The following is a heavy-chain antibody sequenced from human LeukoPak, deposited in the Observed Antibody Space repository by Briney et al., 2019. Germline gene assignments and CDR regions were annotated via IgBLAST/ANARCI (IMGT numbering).Heavy chain of an antibody. CDR1: GGSFSGYY. Sequence: SETLSLTCAVYGGSFSGYYWSWIRQPPGKGLEWIGEINHSGSTNYNPSLKSRVTISVDTSKNQFSLKLSSVTAADTAVYYCAREIIRYYYGSGSYSNRYFDYWGQGTLLTVSS. D-gene: IGHD3-10*01. V-gene: IGHV4-34*01. J-gene: IGHJ4*02. CDR2: INHSGST. CDR3: AREIIRYYYGSGSYSNRYFDY.